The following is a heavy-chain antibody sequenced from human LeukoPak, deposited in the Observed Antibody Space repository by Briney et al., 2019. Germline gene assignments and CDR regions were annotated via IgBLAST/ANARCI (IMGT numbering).Heavy chain of an antibody. CDR1: GFTFDTYG. Sequence: GGSLRLSCAASGFTFDTYGLHWVRQAPGKGLEWVAAISYEGGNRYYANSVKGRFAISRDNLQTTLYLQMDSLGDDGTAVYYCARVLGNGYSGFDLFNYGMDVWGQGTTVTVSS. V-gene: IGHV3-30*09. CDR3: ARVLGNGYSGFDLFNYGMDV. CDR2: ISYEGGNR. J-gene: IGHJ6*02. D-gene: IGHD5-12*01.